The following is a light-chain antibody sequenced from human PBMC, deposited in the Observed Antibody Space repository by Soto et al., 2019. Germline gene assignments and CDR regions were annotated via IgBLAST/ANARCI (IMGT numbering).Light chain of an antibody. V-gene: IGKV1-39*01. CDR1: QSISSF. CDR3: QQSYSIPFT. CDR2: SAS. J-gene: IGKJ5*01. Sequence: DIQLTQSPSSLSASVGDKVTITCRASQSISSFLNWYQQKPGKATVLLIYSASTLQNGFPSRFSGGGSGTDFTLTIISLQPEDFSTYYCQQSYSIPFTCGQGTRL.